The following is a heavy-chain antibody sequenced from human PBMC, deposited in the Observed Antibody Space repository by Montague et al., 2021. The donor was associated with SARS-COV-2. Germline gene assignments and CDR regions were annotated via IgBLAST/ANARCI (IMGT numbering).Heavy chain of an antibody. D-gene: IGHD3-10*01. Sequence: SETLSLTCAVYGGSFSGYYWSWIRQPPGKGLEWIGEINHSGRTNXNPSLKSRVTISVDTSKNQFSLKLSSVTAADTAVYYCARGRRILLWFGELLSGGDYYGMDVWGQGTTVTVS. J-gene: IGHJ6*02. V-gene: IGHV4-34*01. CDR3: ARGRRILLWFGELLSGGDYYGMDV. CDR2: INHSGRT. CDR1: GGSFSGYY.